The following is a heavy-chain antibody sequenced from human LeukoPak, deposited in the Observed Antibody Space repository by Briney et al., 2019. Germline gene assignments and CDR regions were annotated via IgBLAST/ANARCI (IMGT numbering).Heavy chain of an antibody. CDR3: RWLQLSFDY. J-gene: IGHJ4*02. V-gene: IGHV4-34*01. Sequence: SETLSLTCAVYGGSFSGYYWSWLRQPPGKGLEWIGEINHSGSTNYNPSLKSRVTISVDTSKNQFSLKLSSVTAADTAVYYCRWLQLSFDYWGQGTLVTVSS. D-gene: IGHD5-24*01. CDR2: INHSGST. CDR1: GGSFSGYY.